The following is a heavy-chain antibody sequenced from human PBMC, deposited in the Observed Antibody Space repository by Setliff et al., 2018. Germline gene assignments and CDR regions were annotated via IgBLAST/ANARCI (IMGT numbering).Heavy chain of an antibody. D-gene: IGHD3-3*01. CDR2: IYPGDSDT. CDR3: ARQAIFGSDAFDI. J-gene: IGHJ3*02. Sequence: GESLKISCKGSGYSFTSYWIGWVRQMPGKGREWMGLIYPGDSDTRYSPSFQVQVTISADKSISTAYLQWSSLKASDTAMYYCARQAIFGSDAFDIWGQGTMVTVSS. CDR1: GYSFTSYW. V-gene: IGHV5-51*01.